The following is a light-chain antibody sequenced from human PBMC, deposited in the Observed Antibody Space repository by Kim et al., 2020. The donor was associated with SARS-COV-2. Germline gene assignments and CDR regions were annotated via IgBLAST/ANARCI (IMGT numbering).Light chain of an antibody. CDR1: SLRTYY. CDR3: NSRDTKTNHVL. V-gene: IGLV3-19*01. J-gene: IGLJ2*01. CDR2: GKN. Sequence: SSELTQDPAVSVALGQTVRITCQGDSLRTYYASWYQQQPGQAPVLVTYGKNTRPSGIPDRFSGSISGDTASLTITGAQAEDEADYYCNSRDTKTNHVLFGGGTKLAVL.